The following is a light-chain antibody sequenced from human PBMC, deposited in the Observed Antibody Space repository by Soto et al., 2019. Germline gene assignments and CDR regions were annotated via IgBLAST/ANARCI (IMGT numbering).Light chain of an antibody. CDR1: QSVSSN. Sequence: EIVMTQSPATLSVSPGERATLSCRASQSVSSNLAWYQQKPGQAPRLLIYGASTRATGIPARFSGSGSGTEFTLTISSLQSEDFAVYYCQQHNNSPPTFGQGTKVEIK. CDR3: QQHNNSPPT. J-gene: IGKJ1*01. CDR2: GAS. V-gene: IGKV3-15*01.